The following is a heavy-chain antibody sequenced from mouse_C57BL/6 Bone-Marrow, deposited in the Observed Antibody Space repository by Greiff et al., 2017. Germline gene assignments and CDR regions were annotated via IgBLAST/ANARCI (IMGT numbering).Heavy chain of an antibody. CDR3: ASPLCYYYGSSSFAY. CDR2: IDPSDSYT. J-gene: IGHJ3*01. D-gene: IGHD1-1*01. Sequence: QVQLQQPGAELVKPGASVKLSCKASGYTFTSYWMQWVKQRPGQGLEWIGEIDPSDSYTNYNQKFKGKATLTVDTSSSTAYMQLSSLTSEDSAVYYCASPLCYYYGSSSFAYWGQGTLVTVSA. V-gene: IGHV1-50*01. CDR1: GYTFTSYW.